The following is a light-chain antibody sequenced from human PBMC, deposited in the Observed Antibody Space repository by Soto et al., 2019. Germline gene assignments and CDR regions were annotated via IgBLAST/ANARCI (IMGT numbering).Light chain of an antibody. CDR3: QQRSNWPPYT. V-gene: IGKV3D-20*02. J-gene: IGKJ2*01. CDR1: QSVAKNY. CDR2: GAS. Sequence: ETVLTQSPGTLSLSPGERATLSCRASQSVAKNYLAWYQHKPGQGPRLLISGASSRATGIPDRFSGSGSGTDFTLTISRLQPEDFAVYYCQQRSNWPPYTFGQGTKLEIK.